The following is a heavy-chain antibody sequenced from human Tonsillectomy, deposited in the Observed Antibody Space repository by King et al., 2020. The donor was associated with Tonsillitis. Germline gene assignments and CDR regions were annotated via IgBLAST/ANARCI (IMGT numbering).Heavy chain of an antibody. CDR2: IYWDNDT. J-gene: IGHJ3*02. CDR1: GFSLITSGVG. V-gene: IGHV2-5*02. CDR3: ARRHSGLLVAAPIRDAFDI. D-gene: IGHD5-12*01. Sequence: ITLKESGPTLVKPTETLTLTCTFSGFSLITSGVGVGWIRQPPGKALEWLALIYWDNDTRYSPSLKSRLTITKDTSRNKVVLTMTNMDPVDTATYFCARRHSGLLVAAPIRDAFDIWDQGTMVTVSS.